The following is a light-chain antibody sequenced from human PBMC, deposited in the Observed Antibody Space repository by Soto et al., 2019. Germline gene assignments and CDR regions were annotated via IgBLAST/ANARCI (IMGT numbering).Light chain of an antibody. CDR2: AAS. Sequence: EIVMTQSPGTLSVSPGERATLSCRASQGVGTNLAWYQQRPGQAPRLLIYAASTRATGIPARFSGRGSGTEFTLTISSLQPDDVATYYCQQYDSWPYTFGQGTKLEIK. V-gene: IGKV3-15*01. CDR1: QGVGTN. J-gene: IGKJ2*01. CDR3: QQYDSWPYT.